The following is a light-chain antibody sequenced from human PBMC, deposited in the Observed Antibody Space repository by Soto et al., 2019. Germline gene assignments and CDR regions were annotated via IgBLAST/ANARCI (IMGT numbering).Light chain of an antibody. V-gene: IGKV1-5*01. CDR1: QSIGSW. Sequence: DFRMTQSPSTLSASVGDKVTMTCRASQSIGSWLAWYQQKPGKAPKVLIYDASSLESGVPSRFSGSGSGTEFTLTISSLQPDDFATYYCQKYNSYFGQGTRLEIK. CDR2: DAS. J-gene: IGKJ5*01. CDR3: QKYNSY.